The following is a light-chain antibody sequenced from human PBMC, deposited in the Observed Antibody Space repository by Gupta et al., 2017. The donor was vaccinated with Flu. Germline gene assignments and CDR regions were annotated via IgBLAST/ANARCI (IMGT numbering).Light chain of an antibody. Sequence: DIQMTQSPSSLSASVGDRVTITCQASQNINNYLNWYQQKPGKAPKLLIYDAYNLETGVPSRFSGRGSGTDFRFTISRLQPEDIATYYCQQYDSLPITFGQGTRLEIK. CDR2: DAY. V-gene: IGKV1-33*01. CDR1: QNINNY. CDR3: QQYDSLPIT. J-gene: IGKJ5*01.